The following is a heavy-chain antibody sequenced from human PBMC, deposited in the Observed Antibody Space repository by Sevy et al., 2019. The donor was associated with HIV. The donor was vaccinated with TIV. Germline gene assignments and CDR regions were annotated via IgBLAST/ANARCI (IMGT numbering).Heavy chain of an antibody. CDR1: DFTVSYYA. Sequence: GGSLRLSCVASDFTVSYYAMHWVRQAPGMGLEWVAVISNDGNNKRYAESVKGRFTVSRDNSKNTLYLELNSLRPEDTAIFYCASAPLYYDTSVYFDYWGQRTLVTVSS. CDR2: ISNDGNNK. D-gene: IGHD3-16*01. CDR3: ASAPLYYDTSVYFDY. V-gene: IGHV3-30*04. J-gene: IGHJ4*02.